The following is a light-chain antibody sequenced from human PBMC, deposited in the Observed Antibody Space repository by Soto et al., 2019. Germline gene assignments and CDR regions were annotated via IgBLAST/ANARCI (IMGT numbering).Light chain of an antibody. CDR1: QSVFNVANERDS. CDR3: QQYSNLPPT. J-gene: IGKJ2*01. V-gene: IGKV4-1*01. CDR2: WTS. Sequence: DIVMTQSPDSLAVSLGESATINCKSSQSVFNVANERDSVAWYQQKVGQPPRLLIYWTSIRDSGVPDRFTGSGSGTDFTLTISSLQAEDVAFYYCQQYSNLPPTFGQGTRLQI.